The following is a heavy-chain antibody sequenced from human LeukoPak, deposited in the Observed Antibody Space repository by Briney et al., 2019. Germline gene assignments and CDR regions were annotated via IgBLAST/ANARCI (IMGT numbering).Heavy chain of an antibody. D-gene: IGHD6-19*01. CDR3: AREISSGGGSGYNWFDP. J-gene: IGHJ5*02. V-gene: IGHV1-46*01. CDR2: INPSGGST. Sequence: APVKVSCKASGYTFTSYYMHWVRQAPGQGLEWMGIINPSGGSTSYAQKFQGRVTMTRDTSTSTVYMELSSLRSEDTAVYYCAREISSGGGSGYNWFDPWGQGTLVTVSS. CDR1: GYTFTSYY.